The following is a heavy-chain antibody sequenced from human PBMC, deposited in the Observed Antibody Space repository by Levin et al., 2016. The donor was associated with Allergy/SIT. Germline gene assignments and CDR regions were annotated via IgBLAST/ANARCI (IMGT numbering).Heavy chain of an antibody. J-gene: IGHJ6*02. V-gene: IGHV1-18*01. CDR2: ISAYNGNT. CDR3: ARVSWSGYELASYYYGMDV. Sequence: WVRQAPGQGLEWMGWISAYNGNTNYAQKLQGRVTMTTDTSTSTAYMELRSLRSDDTAVYYCARVSWSGYELASYYYGMDVWGQGTTVTVSS. D-gene: IGHD3-3*01.